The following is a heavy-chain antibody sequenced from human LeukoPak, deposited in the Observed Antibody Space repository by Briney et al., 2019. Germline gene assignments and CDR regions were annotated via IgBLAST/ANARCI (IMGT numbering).Heavy chain of an antibody. V-gene: IGHV3-30*02. J-gene: IGHJ4*02. CDR2: IWYDGSNK. CDR1: GFTFSSYS. CDR3: ALEPMEGSRKVGANDY. Sequence: GGSLRLSCSASGFTFSSYSMNWVRQAPGKGLEWVAFIWYDGSNKYYADSVKGRFTISRDNSKNTLYLQMNSLRAEDTAVYYCALEPMEGSRKVGANDYWGQGTLVTVSS. D-gene: IGHD1-26*01.